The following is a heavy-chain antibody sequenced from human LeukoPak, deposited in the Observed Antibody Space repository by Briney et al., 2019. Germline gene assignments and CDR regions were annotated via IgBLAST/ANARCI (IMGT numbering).Heavy chain of an antibody. J-gene: IGHJ6*02. CDR2: IRYDGSNK. CDR1: GFTFSSYG. D-gene: IGHD1-1*01. V-gene: IGHV3-30*02. Sequence: GGSLRLSCAASGFTFSSYGMRWVRQAPGKGLEWVAFIRYDGSNKYYADSVKGRFTISRDNSKNTLHLQMNSLRAEDTAVYYCANQFCTTLNYYYYYGMDVWGQGTTVTVSS. CDR3: ANQFCTTLNYYYYYGMDV.